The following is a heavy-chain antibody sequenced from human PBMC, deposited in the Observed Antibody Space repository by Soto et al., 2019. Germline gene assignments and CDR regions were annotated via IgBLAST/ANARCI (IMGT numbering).Heavy chain of an antibody. V-gene: IGHV3-33*01. D-gene: IGHD1-26*01. CDR3: ARAGWERPDY. Sequence: QVQLVESGGGVVQPGRSLRLSCAASGFTFSSYGMHWVRQAPGKGLEWVAVIWYDGSNKYYADSVKGRFTISRDNSKNTRYLQMNSLRAEDTAVYYCARAGWERPDYWGQGTLVTVSS. CDR1: GFTFSSYG. J-gene: IGHJ4*02. CDR2: IWYDGSNK.